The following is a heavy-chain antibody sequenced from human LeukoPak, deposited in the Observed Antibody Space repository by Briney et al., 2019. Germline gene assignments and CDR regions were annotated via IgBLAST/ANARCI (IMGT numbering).Heavy chain of an antibody. CDR3: ARVHYYGSGSYQPPHFDY. CDR2: ISSSSYI. Sequence: GGSLRLSCAASGFTFSSYSMNWVRQAPGKGLEWVSSISSSSYIYYADSVKGRFTISRDNAKNSLYLQMNSLRAEDTAVYYCARVHYYGSGSYQPPHFDYWGQGTLVTVSS. D-gene: IGHD3-10*01. CDR1: GFTFSSYS. J-gene: IGHJ4*02. V-gene: IGHV3-21*01.